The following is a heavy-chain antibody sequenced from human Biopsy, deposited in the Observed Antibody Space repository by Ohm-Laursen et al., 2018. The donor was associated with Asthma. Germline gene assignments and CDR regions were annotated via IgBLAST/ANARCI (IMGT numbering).Heavy chain of an antibody. J-gene: IGHJ4*02. Sequence: SETLSLTCSVYGGSISSFYWSWIRQSPEKGLGWMGYVYWTGSTNYNPSLKSRITMSVDTSKNRMFLELTSETAADTAIYYCVRAVRNEQWLAPFDYWGQGKPVTVSS. D-gene: IGHD6-19*01. CDR1: GGSISSFY. V-gene: IGHV4-59*01. CDR2: VYWTGST. CDR3: VRAVRNEQWLAPFDY.